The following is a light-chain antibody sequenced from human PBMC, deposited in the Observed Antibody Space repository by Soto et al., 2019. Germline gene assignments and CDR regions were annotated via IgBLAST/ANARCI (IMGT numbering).Light chain of an antibody. V-gene: IGLV2-23*01. Sequence: QSALPQPDSVSGSPGQSITISCTGTSSDVGSYNLVSWYQQQPGKAPKLMIYEGSKRPSGVSNRFSGSKSGNPASLTISVLQAEDEADYYGCSYAGSSTLVVFGGGTQLTVL. J-gene: IGLJ2*01. CDR3: CSYAGSSTLVV. CDR1: SSDVGSYNL. CDR2: EGS.